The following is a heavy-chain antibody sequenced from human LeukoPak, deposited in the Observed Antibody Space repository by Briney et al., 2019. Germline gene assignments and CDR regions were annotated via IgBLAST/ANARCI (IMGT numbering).Heavy chain of an antibody. V-gene: IGHV4-4*07. Sequence: SETLSLTCTVSGGSISSYYWSWIRQPAGKGLEWIGRIYTSGSTNYNPSLKSRVTISVDTSKNQFSLKLSSVTAADTAVYYCARGGSYYYDSSGYPDWGQGTLVTVSS. CDR1: GGSISSYY. D-gene: IGHD3-22*01. CDR3: ARGGSYYYDSSGYPD. J-gene: IGHJ4*02. CDR2: IYTSGST.